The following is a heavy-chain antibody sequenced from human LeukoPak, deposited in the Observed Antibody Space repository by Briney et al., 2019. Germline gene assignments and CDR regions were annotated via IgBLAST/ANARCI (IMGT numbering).Heavy chain of an antibody. V-gene: IGHV3-49*04. D-gene: IGHD3-10*01. CDR1: GFTFGDYA. CDR2: IRSKAYGGTT. Sequence: PGGSLRLSCTASGFTFGDYAMSWVRQAPGKGLEWVGFIRSKAYGGTTEYAASVKGRFTISRDDSKSIAYLQMNSLKTEDTAVYYCTRVVAGGSGRAARGMDVWGQGTTVTVSS. J-gene: IGHJ6*02. CDR3: TRVVAGGSGRAARGMDV.